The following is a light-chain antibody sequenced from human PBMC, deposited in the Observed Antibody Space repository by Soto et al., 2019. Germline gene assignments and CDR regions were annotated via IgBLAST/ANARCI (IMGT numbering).Light chain of an antibody. Sequence: QSVMTQPASGSGSPEKSITISCTGTSSDVGGYNYVSWYQQHPGKAPKLMIYEVSNRPSGVSNRFSGSKSGNTASLTISGLQAEDEADYYCSSYTSSSTPYVFGTGTKVTVL. CDR2: EVS. J-gene: IGLJ1*01. CDR3: SSYTSSSTPYV. CDR1: SSDVGGYNY. V-gene: IGLV2-14*01.